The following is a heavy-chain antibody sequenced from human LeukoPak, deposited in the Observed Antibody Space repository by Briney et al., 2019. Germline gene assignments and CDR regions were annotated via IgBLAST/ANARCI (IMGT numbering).Heavy chain of an antibody. Sequence: PGRSLRLYCAASGFTFSSNSMNWDRQAPGKGLEWVSYISSSSSTIYYADSVKGRFTISRDNAKNSLYLQMNSLRDEDTAVYYCATEAVGDHWGQGTLVTVSS. V-gene: IGHV3-48*02. CDR1: GFTFSSNS. J-gene: IGHJ5*02. CDR3: ATEAVGDH. CDR2: ISSSSSTI.